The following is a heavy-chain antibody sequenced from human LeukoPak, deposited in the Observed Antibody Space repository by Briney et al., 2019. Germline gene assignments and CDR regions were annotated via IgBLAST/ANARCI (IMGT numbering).Heavy chain of an antibody. V-gene: IGHV3-7*04. CDR1: GFTFSNYW. J-gene: IGHJ4*02. Sequence: GGALRLSCAASGFTFSNYWMSWVRQAPGKGLEWVANIKQDGSEKYYVDSVKGRFTISRDNAKNSLYLQMNSLRAEDTAVYYCAKEYSSGWYLGGYWGQGTLVTVSS. D-gene: IGHD6-19*01. CDR3: AKEYSSGWYLGGY. CDR2: IKQDGSEK.